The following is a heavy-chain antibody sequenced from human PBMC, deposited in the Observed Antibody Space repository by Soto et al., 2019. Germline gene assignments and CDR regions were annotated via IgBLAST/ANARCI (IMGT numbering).Heavy chain of an antibody. J-gene: IGHJ4*02. V-gene: IGHV4-4*02. CDR2: VYHSGST. CDR1: GGSISTSNW. Sequence: QVQLQESGPGLVKPSGTLSLTCAASGGSISTSNWWSWVRQPPEKGLEWIGDVYHSGSTNYNPSPKRRVAMSVDKSKYQFYLKLSSVTAADTALYYCASTSTSRTSFDYWGQGSLVTVSS. CDR3: ASTSTSRTSFDY. D-gene: IGHD1-1*01.